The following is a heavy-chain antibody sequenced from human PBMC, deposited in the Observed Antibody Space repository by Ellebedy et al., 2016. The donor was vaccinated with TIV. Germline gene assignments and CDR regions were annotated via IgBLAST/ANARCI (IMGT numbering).Heavy chain of an antibody. V-gene: IGHV3-21*01. CDR2: ISTRSNYI. CDR1: GFNFSVYT. Sequence: PGGSLRLSCAASGFNFSVYTMAWVRQAPGKGLEWVSGISTRSNYISYADSVQGRFTISRDNAKNSLYLQMNNLRAEDTALYFCVRASRVPYYFDYWGQGALVTVSS. J-gene: IGHJ4*02. CDR3: VRASRVPYYFDY.